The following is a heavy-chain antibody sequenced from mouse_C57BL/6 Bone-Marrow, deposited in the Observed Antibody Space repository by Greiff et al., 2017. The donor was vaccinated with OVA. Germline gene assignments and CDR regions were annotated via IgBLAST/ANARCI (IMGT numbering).Heavy chain of an antibody. D-gene: IGHD1-1*01. CDR2: IYPGNSDT. Sequence: EVQLQQSGTVLARPGASVKMSCKTSGYTFTSYWMHWVKQRPGQGLEWIGAIYPGNSDTSYNQKFKGKAKLTAVTSASTAYMELSSLTNEDSAVYYCTRKAIYYGSSPFAYWGQGTLVTVSA. J-gene: IGHJ3*01. CDR3: TRKAIYYGSSPFAY. V-gene: IGHV1-5*01. CDR1: GYTFTSYW.